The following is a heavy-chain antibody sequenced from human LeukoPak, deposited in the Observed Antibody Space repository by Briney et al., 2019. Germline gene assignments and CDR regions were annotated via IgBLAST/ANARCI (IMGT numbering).Heavy chain of an antibody. V-gene: IGHV4-59*01. CDR3: AREGEQQLADY. J-gene: IGHJ4*02. CDR1: GVSITCYY. CDR2: IYYSGTT. D-gene: IGHD6-13*01. Sequence: PSETLSLTCTVPGVSITCYYWTWIRQPLGKGLEWVGYIYYSGTTDYNPSLKSRVIISADTSKNQFSLKLSSVTAADTAVYYCAREGEQQLADYWGQGTLVTVSS.